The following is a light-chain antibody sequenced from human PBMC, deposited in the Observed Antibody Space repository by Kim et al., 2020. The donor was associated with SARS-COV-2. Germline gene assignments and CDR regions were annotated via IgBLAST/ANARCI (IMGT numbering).Light chain of an antibody. Sequence: GDRITITCRASQDVSNSLAWYQQKPGRAPKLLLYATSTLESGVPSRFSGSGSGTDFTLTISSLQPEDFATYFCQQYYTNPYTFGQGPKL. J-gene: IGKJ2*01. CDR2: ATS. V-gene: IGKV1-NL1*01. CDR3: QQYYTNPYT. CDR1: QDVSNS.